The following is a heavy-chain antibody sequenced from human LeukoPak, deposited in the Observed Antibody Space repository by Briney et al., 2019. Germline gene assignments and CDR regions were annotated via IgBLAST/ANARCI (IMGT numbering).Heavy chain of an antibody. J-gene: IGHJ6*02. CDR1: GFAFSTYD. D-gene: IGHD2-15*01. Sequence: PGGSLRLSCAASGFAFSTYDMHWVRQPPGKGLEWVSGINSAGGTYYPGSVKGRFTISREDAKNSFYLQMNSLRAGDTAVYYCARGDCSGGCCSSMDLWGQGTPVTVSS. CDR2: INSAGGT. V-gene: IGHV3-13*04. CDR3: ARGDCSGGCCSSMDL.